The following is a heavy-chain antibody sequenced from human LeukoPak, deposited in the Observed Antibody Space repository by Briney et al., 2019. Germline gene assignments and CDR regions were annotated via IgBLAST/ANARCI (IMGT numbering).Heavy chain of an antibody. CDR2: IYPKSGES. Sequence: GAAVTVSFTASGYTFTDYYIHWVRQAPGQGMEGVAFIYPKSGESKYAQKFPGRLTMTRDTSIPTAYMELTRLPSDDTAVYSCATIAGGAGTDWGQGTLVTVSS. D-gene: IGHD6-19*01. CDR1: GYTFTDYY. CDR3: ATIAGGAGTD. J-gene: IGHJ4*02. V-gene: IGHV1-2*02.